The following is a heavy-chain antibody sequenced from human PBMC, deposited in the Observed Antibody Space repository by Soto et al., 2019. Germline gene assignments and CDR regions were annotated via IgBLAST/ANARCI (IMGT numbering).Heavy chain of an antibody. J-gene: IGHJ4*02. CDR3: GGSSSGWYYFDY. V-gene: IGHV4-59*01. CDR1: GGSISSYY. D-gene: IGHD6-19*01. Sequence: SSETLSLTCTVSGGSISSYYWSWIRQPPGKGLEWIGYIYYSGSTNYNPSLKSRVTISVDTSKNQFSLKLSSVTAADTAVYYCGGSSSGWYYFDYGGQGTLVTVS. CDR2: IYYSGST.